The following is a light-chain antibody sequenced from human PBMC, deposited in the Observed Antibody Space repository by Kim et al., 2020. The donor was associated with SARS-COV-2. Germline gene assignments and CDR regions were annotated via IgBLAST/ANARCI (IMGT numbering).Light chain of an antibody. J-gene: IGLJ3*02. CDR1: KLGDKY. CDR2: QDS. CDR3: QAWDSSTLWV. Sequence: SYELTQPPSVSVSPGQTASITCSGDKLGDKYACWYQQKPGQSPVLVIYQDSKRPSGIPERFSGSNPGNTATLTISGTQAMDEADYYCQAWDSSTLWVFGGGTKLTVL. V-gene: IGLV3-1*01.